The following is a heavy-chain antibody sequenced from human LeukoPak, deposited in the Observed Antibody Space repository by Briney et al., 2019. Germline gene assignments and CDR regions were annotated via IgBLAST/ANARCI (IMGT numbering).Heavy chain of an antibody. CDR3: ARGRAFFD. CDR2: INQSGST. V-gene: IGHV4-34*01. CDR1: GGSFSGYY. Sequence: PSETLSLTCAVYGGSFSGYYWNWIRQPPGKGLEWIGEINQSGSTNYNPSLKSRVTISFDTSKNQFSLKLSSVTAADTAAYYCARGRAFFDWGQGTLVTVSS. J-gene: IGHJ4*02. D-gene: IGHD3-3*02.